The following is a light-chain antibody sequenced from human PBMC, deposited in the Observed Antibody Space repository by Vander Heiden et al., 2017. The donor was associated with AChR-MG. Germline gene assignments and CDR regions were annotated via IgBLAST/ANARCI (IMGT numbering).Light chain of an antibody. CDR3: QQYNSYGS. CDR1: QNISSW. J-gene: IGKJ3*01. V-gene: IGKV1-5*03. Sequence: DIQMTQSPSTLSPCVGDRVTITCRASQNISSWLDWYQQKPGKAPKLLSYKACSLESGVRSRCSGSGSGTEFTLTISSLEDDEFETYYCQQYNSYGSFGHGTKVDIK. CDR2: KAC.